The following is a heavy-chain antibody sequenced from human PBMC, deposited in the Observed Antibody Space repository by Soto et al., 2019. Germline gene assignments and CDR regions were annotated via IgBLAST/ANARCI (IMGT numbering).Heavy chain of an antibody. CDR3: AKEVFGVVAGSGLDT. CDR2: ISGSTDDT. D-gene: IGHD2-15*01. V-gene: IGHV3-23*01. Sequence: GGSLRLCCAASEFTFPTYAMTWVRQATGKGLEWVSSISGSTDDTFYADSVKGRFTISRDNSKNTLFLQMNSLRAEDTAVYYCAKEVFGVVAGSGLDTWGQGTLVTVSS. CDR1: EFTFPTYA. J-gene: IGHJ5*02.